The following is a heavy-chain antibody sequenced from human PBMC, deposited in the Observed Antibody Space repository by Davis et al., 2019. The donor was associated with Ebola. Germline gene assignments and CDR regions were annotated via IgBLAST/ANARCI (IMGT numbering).Heavy chain of an antibody. CDR2: INRDGTTK. Sequence: GESLKISCRVSGFTFSDNWMTWVRQVPGKGLVWVSSINRDGTTKTYANSVKGRFTISRDNAKNSLFLEMSSLRAEDTAFYYCARASSSFDSGSYWAHYFDSWGQGSLVAVS. CDR1: GFTFSDNW. D-gene: IGHD3-10*01. J-gene: IGHJ4*02. V-gene: IGHV3-74*01. CDR3: ARASSSFDSGSYWAHYFDS.